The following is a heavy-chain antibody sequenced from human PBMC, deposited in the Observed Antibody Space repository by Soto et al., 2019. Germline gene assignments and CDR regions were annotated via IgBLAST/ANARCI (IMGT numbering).Heavy chain of an antibody. J-gene: IGHJ6*02. CDR2: IAYEGSNA. CDR1: GFTYRNHA. V-gene: IGHV3-30-3*01. Sequence: QVQLVESGGGVVQPGGSLRLSCAASGFTYRNHAMHWVRQAPGKGLECLAVIAYEGSNAFYRDSVKGRFTISRDNSKNTLYLHMNSLRSEDTGVYYCARGDREDTLVVVGARPGEYGIDIWGQGTTVTVSS. D-gene: IGHD2-15*01. CDR3: ARGDREDTLVVVGARPGEYGIDI.